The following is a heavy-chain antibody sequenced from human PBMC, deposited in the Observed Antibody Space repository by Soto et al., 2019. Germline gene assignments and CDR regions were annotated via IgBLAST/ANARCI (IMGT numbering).Heavy chain of an antibody. CDR2: ISGSGGST. CDR1: GFTFSSYA. D-gene: IGHD6-13*01. J-gene: IGHJ4*02. CDR3: AKEGIAAAGLPFDY. Sequence: EVKRLESGGGLVQPGGSLGLSCAASGFTFSSYAMSWFRQAPGKGLEWVSAISGSGGSTYYADSVKGRFTISRDNSKNTLYLQMNSLRAEDTAVYYCAKEGIAAAGLPFDYWGQGTLVTVSS. V-gene: IGHV3-23*01.